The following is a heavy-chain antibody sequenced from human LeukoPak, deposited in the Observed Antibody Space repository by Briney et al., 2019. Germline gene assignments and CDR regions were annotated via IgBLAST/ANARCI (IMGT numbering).Heavy chain of an antibody. D-gene: IGHD1-26*01. CDR3: ARDKIVGATHFDY. V-gene: IGHV3-7*01. Sequence: GGSLRLSCAASGFTFDDYGMSWVRQAPGKGLEWVASIKQDGSEKYYVDSVKGRFTISRDNAKNSLYLQMNSLTAEDTAVYYCARDKIVGATHFDYWGQGTLVTVSS. J-gene: IGHJ4*02. CDR2: IKQDGSEK. CDR1: GFTFDDYG.